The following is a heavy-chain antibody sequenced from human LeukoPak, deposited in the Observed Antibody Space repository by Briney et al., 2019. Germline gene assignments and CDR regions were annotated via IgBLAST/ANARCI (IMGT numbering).Heavy chain of an antibody. J-gene: IGHJ4*02. CDR2: MNPNSGYT. CDR3: ARGSYYDNSGYHRESFDY. V-gene: IGHV1-8*01. Sequence: ASVKVSCKASGYTFNSYDINWVRQAPGQGLEWMGWMNPNSGYTGYAQKFQGRVTMTRNTSISTAYLELSSLRSEDTAVYYCARGSYYDNSGYHRESFDYWGQGTLVTVSS. D-gene: IGHD3-22*01. CDR1: GYTFNSYD.